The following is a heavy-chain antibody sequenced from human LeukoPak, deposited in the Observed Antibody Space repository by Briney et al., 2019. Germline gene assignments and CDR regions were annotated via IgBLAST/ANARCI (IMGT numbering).Heavy chain of an antibody. J-gene: IGHJ4*02. D-gene: IGHD3-10*01. CDR1: GDTFRRYG. Sequence: ASVKVSCKAYGDTFRRYGISWVRQAPGQGLEWMEWISGYNGHTKYAQKVQGRVTMSTDTSTSTVYMELRSLISDDTGVYYCARGQTNRLLWVGELVSNINPFDYWGQGTLVTVSS. CDR3: ARGQTNRLLWVGELVSNINPFDY. CDR2: ISGYNGHT. V-gene: IGHV1-18*01.